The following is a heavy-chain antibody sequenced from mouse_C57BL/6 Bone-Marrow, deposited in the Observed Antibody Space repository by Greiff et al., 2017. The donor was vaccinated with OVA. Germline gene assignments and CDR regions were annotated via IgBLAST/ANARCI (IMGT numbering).Heavy chain of an antibody. Sequence: EVKLEESGGGLVQPGGSLKLSCAASGFTFSDYYMYWVRQTPEKRLEWVAYISNGGGSTYYPDTVKGRFTISRDNAKNTLYLQMSRLKSEDTAMYYCARLGDYYGSSYGWYFDVWGTGTTVTVSS. CDR3: ARLGDYYGSSYGWYFDV. J-gene: IGHJ1*03. CDR1: GFTFSDYY. V-gene: IGHV5-12*01. D-gene: IGHD1-1*01. CDR2: ISNGGGST.